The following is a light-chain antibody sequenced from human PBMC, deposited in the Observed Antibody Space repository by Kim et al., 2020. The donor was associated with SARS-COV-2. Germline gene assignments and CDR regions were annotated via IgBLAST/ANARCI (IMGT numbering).Light chain of an antibody. J-gene: IGLJ2*01. CDR1: NSNLGNNY. CDR3: GTWDGSLTTVV. CDR2: DNN. Sequence: QNITTSVPGTNSNLGNNYVSWYHQPPGTAPKLLIYDNNRRPSGIPHRFSGSKSGTSATLGIPGLQTGDEADYYCGTWDGSLTTVVFGGGNQLTVL. V-gene: IGLV1-51*01.